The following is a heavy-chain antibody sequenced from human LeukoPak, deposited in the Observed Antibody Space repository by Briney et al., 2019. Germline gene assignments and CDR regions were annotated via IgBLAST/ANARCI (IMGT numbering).Heavy chain of an antibody. J-gene: IGHJ6*02. D-gene: IGHD5-18*01. CDR2: ISYDGSNK. CDR3: ARDFGYSYGTEFLYYGMDV. CDR1: GFTFSSYS. Sequence: GGSLRLSCAASGFTFSSYSMNWVRQAPGKGLEWVAVISYDGSNKYYADSVKGRFTISRDNSKNTLYLQMNSLRAEDTAVYYCARDFGYSYGTEFLYYGMDVWGQGTTVTVSS. V-gene: IGHV3-30*03.